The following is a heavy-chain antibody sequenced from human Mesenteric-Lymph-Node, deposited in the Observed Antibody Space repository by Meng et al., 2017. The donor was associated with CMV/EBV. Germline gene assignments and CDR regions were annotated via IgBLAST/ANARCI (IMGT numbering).Heavy chain of an antibody. Sequence: LNTSETLSVTCSVQGGSFRGSHSNWIRQSPEKGLDWIGEINHSGSTTYNPSFTSRIIISVDTSTNQISLNMSSVTAADTAVYYCARGSSYDILTGYFDYWGQGALVTVSS. CDR2: INHSGST. V-gene: IGHV4-34*01. CDR1: GGSFRGSH. J-gene: IGHJ4*02. D-gene: IGHD3-9*01. CDR3: ARGSSYDILTGYFDY.